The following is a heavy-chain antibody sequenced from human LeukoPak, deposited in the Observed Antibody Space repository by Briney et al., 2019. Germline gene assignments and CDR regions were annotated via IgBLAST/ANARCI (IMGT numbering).Heavy chain of an antibody. J-gene: IGHJ4*02. Sequence: QPGGSLRLSCAASGFTFSSYVMSWVRQAPGKGLEWVSGISGSGGSTFYADSVKGRFTISRDNSKNTLYLQTNRLRVEDTAVYYCAKGRDILTGLVDYWGQGTLVTVSS. CDR3: AKGRDILTGLVDY. V-gene: IGHV3-23*01. CDR1: GFTFSSYV. CDR2: ISGSGGST. D-gene: IGHD3-9*01.